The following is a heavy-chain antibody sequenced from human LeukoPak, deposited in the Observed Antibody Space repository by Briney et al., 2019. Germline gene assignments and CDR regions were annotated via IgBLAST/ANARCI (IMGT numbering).Heavy chain of an antibody. CDR1: GFTFSSYG. D-gene: IGHD6-13*01. CDR2: ISYDGSNK. CDR3: AKDGSSWYYFDY. V-gene: IGHV3-30*18. Sequence: GGSLRLSCAASGFTFSSYGMHWVRQAPGKGLERVAVISYDGSNKYYADSVKGRFTISRDNSKNTLYLQMNSLRAEDTAVYYCAKDGSSWYYFDYWGQGTLVTVSS. J-gene: IGHJ4*02.